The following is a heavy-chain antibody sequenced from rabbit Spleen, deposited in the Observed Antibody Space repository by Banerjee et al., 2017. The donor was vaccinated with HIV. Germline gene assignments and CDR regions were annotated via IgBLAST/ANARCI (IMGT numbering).Heavy chain of an antibody. CDR3: VRDQAGYAGYGPYYFYL. CDR2: IDPVFGIA. D-gene: IGHD7-1*01. V-gene: IGHV1S47*01. J-gene: IGHJ4*01. Sequence: QEQLEESGGGLVTPGGTLTLTCKASGFDFSSYGVNWVRQAPGKGLEWIGYIDPVFGIAVYASWVNGRFTISRDNAQNALYLQLNSLTAADTATYFCVRDQAGYAGYGPYYFYLWGPGTLVTVS. CDR1: GFDFSSYG.